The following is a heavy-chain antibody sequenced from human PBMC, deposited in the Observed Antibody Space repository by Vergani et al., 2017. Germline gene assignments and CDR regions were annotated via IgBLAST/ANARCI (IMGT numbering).Heavy chain of an antibody. D-gene: IGHD1-1*01. CDR2: IPSDGSNK. J-gene: IGHJ4*02. CDR3: AKDRQQLAQFDY. Sequence: QVQLVESGGGVVQPGGSLRLSCIASGFTFRIYGMHWVRQAPGKGLEWVAFIPSDGSNKFYADSVKGRFTISRDNLKNTLSLQMSSLRGEDTAMYYCAKDRQQLAQFDYWGQGTLVSVSS. V-gene: IGHV3-30*02. CDR1: GFTFRIYG.